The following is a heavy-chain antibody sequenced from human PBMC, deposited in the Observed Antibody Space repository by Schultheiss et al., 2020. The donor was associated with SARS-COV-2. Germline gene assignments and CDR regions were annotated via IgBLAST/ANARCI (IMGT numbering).Heavy chain of an antibody. D-gene: IGHD2-2*02. J-gene: IGHJ4*02. CDR1: GGSISSYY. Sequence: SQTLSLTCTVSGGSISSYYWSWIRQPPGKGLEWIGYIYFSGSTKYNPSLKSRVTISLDTSKNQFSLNLTSVTAADTAVYYCARGLVVVPAAIDFDYWGQGTLVTVSS. V-gene: IGHV4-4*09. CDR3: ARGLVVVPAAIDFDY. CDR2: IYFSGST.